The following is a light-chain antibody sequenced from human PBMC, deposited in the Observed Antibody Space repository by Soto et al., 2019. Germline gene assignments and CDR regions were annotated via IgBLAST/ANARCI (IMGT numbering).Light chain of an antibody. J-gene: IGKJ3*01. CDR2: GAS. CDR3: QQYGSSMFT. Sequence: EIVLTQSPGTLSLSPGERATLSCRAIQSVANNYLAWYQQKPGQAPRLLIYGASTRPTGIPDRFSGSGSGTDFTLTISRLEPEDFAVYYCQQYGSSMFTFGPGTTVDIK. CDR1: QSVANNY. V-gene: IGKV3-20*01.